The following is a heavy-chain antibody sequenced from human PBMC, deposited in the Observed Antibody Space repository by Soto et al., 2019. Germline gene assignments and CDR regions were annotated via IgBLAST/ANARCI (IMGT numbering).Heavy chain of an antibody. CDR3: AREAPGYCSGGSCYTDSYFDY. J-gene: IGHJ4*02. CDR1: GGTFSSYA. V-gene: IGHV1-69*01. Sequence: QVQLVQSGAEVKKPGSSVKVSCKASGGTFSSYAISWVRQAPGQGLEWMGGIIPIFGTANYAQKFQGRVTITADESTRTAYMEPGSLKSEGTAVYYCAREAPGYCSGGSCYTDSYFDYWGQGTLVTVSS. CDR2: IIPIFGTA. D-gene: IGHD2-15*01.